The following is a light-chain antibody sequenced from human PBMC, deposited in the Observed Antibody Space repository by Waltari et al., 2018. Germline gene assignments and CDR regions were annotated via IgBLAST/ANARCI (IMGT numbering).Light chain of an antibody. CDR2: DVS. V-gene: IGLV2-23*02. CDR1: SSDVGGDNY. CDR3: CSYAGSSTFVV. J-gene: IGLJ2*01. Sequence: QSALTQPASASGSPGQSLTISCPGTSSDVGGDNYISWYQQHPGKAPKLMIYDVSKRPSGVSNRFSGSKSGNTASLTISGLQAEDEADYYCCSYAGSSTFVVFGGGTKLTVL.